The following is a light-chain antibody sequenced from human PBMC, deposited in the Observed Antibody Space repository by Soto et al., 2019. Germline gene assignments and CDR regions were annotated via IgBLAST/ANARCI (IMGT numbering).Light chain of an antibody. CDR2: GAS. CDR3: QQYGSFWT. J-gene: IGKJ1*01. CDR1: QSVSSSY. V-gene: IGKV3-20*01. Sequence: EIVLTQSPGTLSLSPGERATLSCRASQSVSSSYLAWYQQKPGQAPRLLIYGASRRATGIPDWFSGSGSGRDFTFIISRLEAEEFAVYYCQQYGSFWTFGQGTKVEIK.